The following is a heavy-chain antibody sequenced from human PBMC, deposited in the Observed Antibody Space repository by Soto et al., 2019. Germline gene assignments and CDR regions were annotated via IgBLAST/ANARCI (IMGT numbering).Heavy chain of an antibody. CDR1: GYTFTGYY. D-gene: IGHD3-3*01. CDR2: INPNSGGT. V-gene: IGHV1-2*04. J-gene: IGHJ6*02. Sequence: GASVKVSCKASGYTFTGYYMHWVRQAPGQGLEWMGWINPNSGGTNYAQKFQGWVTMTRDTSISTAYMELSRLRPDDTAVYYCSMIFITIFGVVGSSYYYYGMDVWGQGTTVTVSS. CDR3: SMIFITIFGVVGSSYYYYGMDV.